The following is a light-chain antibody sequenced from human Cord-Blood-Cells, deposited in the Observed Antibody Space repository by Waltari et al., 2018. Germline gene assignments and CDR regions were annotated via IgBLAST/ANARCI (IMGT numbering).Light chain of an antibody. Sequence: DIVMTQPQLSLPVTPGQPASISCSSSQSLMHSNVYNYLDWYLQKPGQSPQLLIYLGSNRASGVPDRFRGSGSGTDFTLKISRVEAEDVGVYYCMQALQTPLTFGGGTKVEIK. J-gene: IGKJ4*01. CDR2: LGS. CDR1: QSLMHSNVYNY. V-gene: IGKV2-28*01. CDR3: MQALQTPLT.